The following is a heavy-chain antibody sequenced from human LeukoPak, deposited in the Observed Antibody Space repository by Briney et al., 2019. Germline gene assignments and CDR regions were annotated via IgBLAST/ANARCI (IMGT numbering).Heavy chain of an antibody. CDR1: GFTFSSYT. Sequence: GGCLRLSCAASGFTFSSYTMNWVRQAPGEGLEWVSLISSSGGYICYADSMKGRFTISRDNAKNSLYLQMNSLRAEDTAVYYCARDTAAASHFDLWGRGTLVTVSS. CDR2: ISSSGGYI. V-gene: IGHV3-21*01. J-gene: IGHJ2*01. CDR3: ARDTAAASHFDL. D-gene: IGHD6-13*01.